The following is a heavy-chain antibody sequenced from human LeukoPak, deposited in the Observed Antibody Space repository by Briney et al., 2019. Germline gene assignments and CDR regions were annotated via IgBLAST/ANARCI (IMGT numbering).Heavy chain of an antibody. J-gene: IGHJ5*02. D-gene: IGHD3-10*01. CDR1: GGSISSSSYY. Sequence: SETLSLTCTVSGGSISSSSYYWGWIRQPPGKGLEWIGSIYYSGSTYYNPSLKSRVTISVDTSKNQFSLKLSSVTAADTAVYYCARLRGPNWFDPWGQGTLVTVS. V-gene: IGHV4-39*01. CDR3: ARLRGPNWFDP. CDR2: IYYSGST.